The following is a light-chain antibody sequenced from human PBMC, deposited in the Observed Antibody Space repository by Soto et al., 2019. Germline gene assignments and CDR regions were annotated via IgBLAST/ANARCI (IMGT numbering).Light chain of an antibody. Sequence: IQLTQSPSSLSASVGDRVTITCRASQGISSYLAWYQQKPGKAPKLLIYAASTLETGVPLRFSGSRSGTHFTLTISSLQPEDIGTYYCHQYDNRPFTFGQGTKLEIK. CDR2: AAS. J-gene: IGKJ2*01. V-gene: IGKV1-33*01. CDR1: QGISSY. CDR3: HQYDNRPFT.